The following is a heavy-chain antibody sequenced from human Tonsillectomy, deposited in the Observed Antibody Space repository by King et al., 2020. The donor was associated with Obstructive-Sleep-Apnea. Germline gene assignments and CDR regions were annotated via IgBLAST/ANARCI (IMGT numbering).Heavy chain of an antibody. CDR3: ARVSPRNNWFDP. CDR2: IYYIENT. Sequence: QLQESGPGLVKPSETLSLTCTVSGGSIRSSGFFWGWIRQPPGRGLEWIGSIYYIENTYYNPSLKSRVTISVDTSKNQFSLKLNSVTAADPAVYYCARVSPRNNWFDPWGRGTLVTVSS. CDR1: GGSIRSSGFF. V-gene: IGHV4-39*07. J-gene: IGHJ5*02.